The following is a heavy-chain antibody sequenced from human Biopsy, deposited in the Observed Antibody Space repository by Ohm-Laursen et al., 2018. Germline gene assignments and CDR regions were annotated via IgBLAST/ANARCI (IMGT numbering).Heavy chain of an antibody. V-gene: IGHV3-11*01. CDR2: ISGGGTI. Sequence: SLRLSCAASGFSFSDYHMRWLRQAPGRGLEWVSYISGGGTIYYGDSMKGRVTISRDNAKNSLYLQMRSLRAEDTAVYYCARDTRWSPYSMDVWGQGTTVTVSS. CDR3: ARDTRWSPYSMDV. J-gene: IGHJ6*02. CDR1: GFSFSDYH. D-gene: IGHD4-23*01.